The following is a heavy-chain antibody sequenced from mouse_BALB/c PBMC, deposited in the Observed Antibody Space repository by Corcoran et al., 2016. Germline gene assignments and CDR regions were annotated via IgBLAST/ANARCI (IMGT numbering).Heavy chain of an antibody. J-gene: IGHJ2*01. V-gene: IGHV1-18*01. D-gene: IGHD1-1*01. CDR1: GYTFTDYN. CDR2: INPNNGGT. CDR3: ARRDYHGSSPSDY. Sequence: EVLLQQSGPELVEPGTSAKIPCKASGYTFTDYNMDWVKQSHGKSLEWIGDINPNNGGTIYNQKFKGKATLTVDKSSSTAYMELRSLTSEDTAVYYCARRDYHGSSPSDYWGQGTTLIVSS.